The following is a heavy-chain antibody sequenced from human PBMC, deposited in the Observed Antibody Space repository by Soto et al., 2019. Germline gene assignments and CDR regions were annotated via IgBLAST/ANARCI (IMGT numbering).Heavy chain of an antibody. CDR3: AKGRLSGYYYAAVFDY. Sequence: GGSLRLSCEASGFTFSSHGMHWVRQAPGKGLEWVAVISYDGSNKYYADSVKGRSTISRDNSKNTLYLQMNTLRAEDTAVYYCAKGRLSGYYYAAVFDYWGQGTLVTVSS. CDR2: ISYDGSNK. J-gene: IGHJ4*02. D-gene: IGHD3-3*01. V-gene: IGHV3-30*18. CDR1: GFTFSSHG.